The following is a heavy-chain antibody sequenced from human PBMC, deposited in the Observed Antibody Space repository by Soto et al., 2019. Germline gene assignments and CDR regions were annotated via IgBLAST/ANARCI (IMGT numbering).Heavy chain of an antibody. Sequence: EVRLVESGGGLVKPGGSLRLSCAASGFTFNKYSMNWVRQAPGKGLEWVSSITSKTGDQYYADSVKGRFIISRDNTKNSLSLHVTNLRDEDTAVYYCARDLMPNDRGLGDLAYWGQGTLVTVSS. CDR1: GFTFNKYS. CDR2: ITSKTGDQ. CDR3: ARDLMPNDRGLGDLAY. V-gene: IGHV3-21*06. J-gene: IGHJ4*02. D-gene: IGHD3-22*01.